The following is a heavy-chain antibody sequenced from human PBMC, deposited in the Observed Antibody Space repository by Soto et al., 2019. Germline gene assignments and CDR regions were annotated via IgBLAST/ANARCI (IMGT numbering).Heavy chain of an antibody. D-gene: IGHD2-15*01. CDR3: SEDTPAIGVGWWV. J-gene: IGHJ6*02. Sequence: SVKVSCKASGSGFISSGIQWVRQAHGQRLEWIGWIVVASGQTNYAQNFRGRVAITRDTSTATAYIELTGLTSEDTAVYFCSEDTPAIGVGWWVWGQGTTATVSS. CDR1: GSGFISSG. CDR2: IVVASGQT. V-gene: IGHV1-58*02.